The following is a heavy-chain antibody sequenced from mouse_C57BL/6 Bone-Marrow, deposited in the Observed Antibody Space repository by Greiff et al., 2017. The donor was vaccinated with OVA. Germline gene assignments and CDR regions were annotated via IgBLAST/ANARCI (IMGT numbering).Heavy chain of an antibody. J-gene: IGHJ2*01. CDR2: ISDGGSYT. Sequence: EVQLQQSGGGLVKPGGSLKLSCAASGFTFSSYAMSWVRQTPEKRLEWVATISDGGSYTYYPDNVKGRFTISRDNAKNNLYLQMSHLKSEDTAMYYCAREKNYGNPLDYWGQGTTLTVSS. D-gene: IGHD2-1*01. CDR3: AREKNYGNPLDY. CDR1: GFTFSSYA. V-gene: IGHV5-4*01.